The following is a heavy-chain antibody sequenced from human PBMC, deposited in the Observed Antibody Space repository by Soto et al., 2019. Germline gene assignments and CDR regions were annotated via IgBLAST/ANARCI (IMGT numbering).Heavy chain of an antibody. CDR3: ARHGEWLDYFDY. V-gene: IGHV4-39*01. D-gene: IGHD6-19*01. CDR2: IYYSGST. CDR1: GGSISSSSYY. Sequence: PSETLSLTCTVSGGSISSSSYYWGWIRQPPGKGLEWIGSIYYSGSTYYNPSLKSRVTISVDTSKNQFSLKLSSVTAADTAVYYCARHGEWLDYFDYWGQGTLVTVSS. J-gene: IGHJ4*02.